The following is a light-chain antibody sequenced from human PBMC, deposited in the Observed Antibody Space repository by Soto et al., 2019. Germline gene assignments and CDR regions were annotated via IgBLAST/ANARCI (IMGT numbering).Light chain of an antibody. J-gene: IGKJ2*03. CDR1: QDVSNY. Sequence: DLQMTQSPSSLSASVGDRVTITCQASQDVSNYLNWYQQKPGKAPKLLIYDASNLETGVPSRFSGSGSGTDFTFTISSLQPEDIATYYCQQGGFGQGTKLEIK. V-gene: IGKV1-33*01. CDR2: DAS. CDR3: QQGG.